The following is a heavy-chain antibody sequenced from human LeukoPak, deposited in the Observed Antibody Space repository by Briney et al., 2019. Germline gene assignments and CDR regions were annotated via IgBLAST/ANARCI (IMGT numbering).Heavy chain of an antibody. CDR2: INPNSGGT. CDR3: AREYQPSDAFDI. CDR1: GYTFTGSY. D-gene: IGHD2-2*01. Sequence: GASVEVSCKASGYTFTGSYMHWVRQAPGQGREWMGWINPNSGGTNYAQKFRGRVTMTRDTSISTAYMELSRLRSDDTAVYYCAREYQPSDAFDIWGQGTMVTVSS. V-gene: IGHV1-2*02. J-gene: IGHJ3*02.